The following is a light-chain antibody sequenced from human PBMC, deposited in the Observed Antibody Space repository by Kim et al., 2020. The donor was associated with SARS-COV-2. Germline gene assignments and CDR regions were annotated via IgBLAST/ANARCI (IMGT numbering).Light chain of an antibody. J-gene: IGKJ2*01. Sequence: EIVLTQSPGTLSLSPGERATLSCRASPRVSTSNLAWYQQKPGQAPRLLIYAAIHRPGGIPDRFSGSGSGTDFTLTISRLEPEDFAVYYCQYYDNSSYTCVKENELDIK. CDR3: QYYDNSSYT. CDR2: AAI. V-gene: IGKV3-20*01. CDR1: PRVSTSN.